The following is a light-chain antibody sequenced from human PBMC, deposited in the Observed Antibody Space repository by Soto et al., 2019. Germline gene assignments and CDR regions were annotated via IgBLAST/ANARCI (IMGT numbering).Light chain of an antibody. V-gene: IGLV7-43*01. CDR1: TGAVTSGYN. Sequence: QAVVTQEPSLTVSPGGTVTLTCASSTGAVTSGYNPSWFQQKPGQAPRPLIYAASLKHSWTPARFSGSLLGGKAALTLSGVQPEDEAEYYCLLYYGGGWVFGGGTKVTVL. CDR2: AAS. J-gene: IGLJ3*02. CDR3: LLYYGGGWV.